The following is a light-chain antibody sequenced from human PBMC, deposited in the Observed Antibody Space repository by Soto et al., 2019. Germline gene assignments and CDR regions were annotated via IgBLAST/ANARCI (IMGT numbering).Light chain of an antibody. J-gene: IGLJ3*02. V-gene: IGLV2-11*01. CDR3: CSYGGSYTWV. Sequence: QSALTQPRSVSGSPGQSVTISCTGTSGDVGGYNFVSWYQQHPGKAPTLMIFDVSQRPSGVPDRSSGSKSGNTASLTISGLQADDEAGYYCCSYGGSYTWVFGGGTKLTVL. CDR2: DVS. CDR1: SGDVGGYNF.